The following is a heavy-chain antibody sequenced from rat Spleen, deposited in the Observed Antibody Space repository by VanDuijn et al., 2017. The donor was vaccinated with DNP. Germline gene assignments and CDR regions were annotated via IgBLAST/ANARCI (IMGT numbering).Heavy chain of an antibody. CDR1: GYSITSNFR. D-gene: IGHD1-4*01. Sequence: EVQLQESGPGLVKPSQSLSLTCSVTGYSITSNFRWSWIRKFPGNTLEWMGYINSAGSTDYNPSLESRISITRDTSKNQFFLQLNSVTTEDTATYYCARQPSGMDYWGQGVMVIVSS. CDR3: ARQPSGMDY. CDR2: INSAGST. J-gene: IGHJ2*01. V-gene: IGHV3-3*01.